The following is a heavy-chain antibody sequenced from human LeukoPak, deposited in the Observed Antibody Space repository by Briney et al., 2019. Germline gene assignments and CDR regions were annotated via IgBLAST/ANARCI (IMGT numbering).Heavy chain of an antibody. D-gene: IGHD5-18*01. CDR3: ARSVLGYSYGFDY. CDR1: GFTVSSNY. J-gene: IGHJ4*02. CDR2: IFSGGTT. V-gene: IGHV3-53*04. Sequence: GGSLRLSCAASGFTVSSNYMSCVRQAPGKGLEWVSVIFSGGTTYYADSVKGRFTISRHNSENTLYLQMNSLRGEDTAVYYCARSVLGYSYGFDYWGQGTLVTVSS.